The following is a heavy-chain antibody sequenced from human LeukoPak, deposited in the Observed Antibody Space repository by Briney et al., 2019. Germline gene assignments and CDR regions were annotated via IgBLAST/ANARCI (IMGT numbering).Heavy chain of an antibody. CDR1: GGSISSYY. J-gene: IGHJ4*02. V-gene: IGHV4-59*01. Sequence: SETLSLTCTVPGGSISSYYWSWIRQPPGKGLEWIGYIYYSGSTNYNPSLKSRVTISVDTSKNQFSLKLSSVTAADTAVYYCARTSVGATSTYFDYWGQGTLVTVSS. CDR2: IYYSGST. D-gene: IGHD1-26*01. CDR3: ARTSVGATSTYFDY.